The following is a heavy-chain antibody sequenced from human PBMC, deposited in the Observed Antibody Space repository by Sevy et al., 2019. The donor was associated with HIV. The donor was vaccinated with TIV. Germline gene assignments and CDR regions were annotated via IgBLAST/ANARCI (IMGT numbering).Heavy chain of an antibody. J-gene: IGHJ4*02. CDR3: AREGCTKPHDY. CDR1: GFDFSIYS. CDR2: LSFGCGKI. D-gene: IGHD2-8*01. Sequence: GESLKISCAASGFDFSIYSVSWVRQAPGKGLEWVSTLSFGCGKINYADSVKGRFTISRDNSKSSVYLQMNNMRVEDTAVYYCAREGCTKPHDYWGQGTLVTVSS. V-gene: IGHV3-23*01.